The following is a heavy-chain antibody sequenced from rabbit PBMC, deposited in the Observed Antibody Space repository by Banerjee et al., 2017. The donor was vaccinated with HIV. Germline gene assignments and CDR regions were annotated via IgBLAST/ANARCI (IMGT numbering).Heavy chain of an antibody. V-gene: IGHV1S40*01. D-gene: IGHD2-1*01. CDR3: ARSDYGDGSRLGL. J-gene: IGHJ3*01. Sequence: QSLEESGGDLVKPGASLTLTCTASGFSFSSSYWMCWVRQAPGKGLEWIGCIATGSSGSTYYASWAKGRFTISKTSSTTVTLQMTSLTAADTATHFCARSDYGDGSRLGLWGQGTLVTVS. CDR1: GFSFSSSYW. CDR2: IATGSSGST.